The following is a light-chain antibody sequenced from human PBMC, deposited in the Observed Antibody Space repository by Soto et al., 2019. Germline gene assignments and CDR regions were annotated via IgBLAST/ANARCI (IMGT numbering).Light chain of an antibody. CDR1: PRVGTY. V-gene: IGKV3-11*01. CDR2: DSS. Sequence: IVLTPSPAMLWLSPGERDTLSSTARPRVGTYFARYQQRPGRARRLLIHDSSNRATGIPDRFSGSGYGTDFTLTISSLEPEDFAVYYCQQRSDWPITFGGGTKVEIK. CDR3: QQRSDWPIT. J-gene: IGKJ4*01.